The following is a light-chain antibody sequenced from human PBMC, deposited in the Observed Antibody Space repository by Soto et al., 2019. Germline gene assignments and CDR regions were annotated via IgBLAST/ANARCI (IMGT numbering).Light chain of an antibody. Sequence: EIVLTQSPATLSLSPGERATLSCRASQSVSSSYLAWYQQKPGQAPRILIYGASSRATGIPDRFSGSGSGTDFTLTISRLEPEDFAVYYCQQYSSSPGTFGQGTKLEIK. CDR3: QQYSSSPGT. CDR2: GAS. CDR1: QSVSSSY. J-gene: IGKJ2*01. V-gene: IGKV3-20*01.